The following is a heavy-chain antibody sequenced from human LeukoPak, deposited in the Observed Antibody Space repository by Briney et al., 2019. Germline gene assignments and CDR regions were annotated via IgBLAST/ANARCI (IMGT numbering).Heavy chain of an antibody. CDR1: GFTFSSYG. CDR2: ISYDGSNK. Sequence: PGRSLRLSCAASGFTFSSYGMHWVRQAPGKGLEWVAVISYDGSNKYYADSVKGRFTISRDNSNNTLYLQRNSLRAEDTAVYYCAKERTSSGYFDYWGQGTPVTVSS. V-gene: IGHV3-30*18. CDR3: AKERTSSGYFDY. J-gene: IGHJ4*02. D-gene: IGHD6-19*01.